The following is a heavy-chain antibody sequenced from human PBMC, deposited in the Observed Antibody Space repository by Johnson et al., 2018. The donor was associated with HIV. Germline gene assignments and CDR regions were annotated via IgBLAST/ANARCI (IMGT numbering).Heavy chain of an antibody. CDR2: ISSDGSST. CDR3: AREGPSERAGFDI. CDR1: GFTFSTYW. V-gene: IGHV3-74*01. Sequence: VQLVESGGGLVQPGGSLRLSCAASGFTFSTYWMHWVRQTPGKGLVWVSRISSDGSSTTYAVSVRGRFNISRDNAKNTLYLEMKSLRAEDTAVYYCAREGPSERAGFDIWGQGTMVTVSS. J-gene: IGHJ3*02.